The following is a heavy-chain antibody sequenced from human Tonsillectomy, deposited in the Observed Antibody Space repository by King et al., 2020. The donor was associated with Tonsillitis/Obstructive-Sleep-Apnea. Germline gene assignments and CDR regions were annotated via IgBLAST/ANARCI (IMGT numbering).Heavy chain of an antibody. J-gene: IGHJ4*02. CDR1: GGAFSSSG. CDR3: ARDPHSSGWHYFDF. CDR2: IMPIFGRP. V-gene: IGHV1-69*12. D-gene: IGHD6-19*01. Sequence: QLVQSGAEVKKPGSSVKVSCKASGGAFSSSGISWVRQAPGQGLEWMGGIMPIFGRPNYAQKFQGRVTITADESTRTAYMELSSLRSEDTAVYYCARDPHSSGWHYFDFWGQGTLVTVSS.